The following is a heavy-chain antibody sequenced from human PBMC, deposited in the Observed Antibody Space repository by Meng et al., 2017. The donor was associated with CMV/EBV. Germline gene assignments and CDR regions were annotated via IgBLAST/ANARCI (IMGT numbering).Heavy chain of an antibody. D-gene: IGHD6-13*01. CDR2: ISSSGSTI. CDR3: ASPYHSSWHMGEYYFDY. V-gene: IGHV3-11*04. J-gene: IGHJ4*02. Sequence: WVSYISSSGSTIYYADSVKGRFTISRDNAKNSLYLQMNSLRAEDTAVYYCASPYHSSWHMGEYYFDYWGQGTLVTVSS.